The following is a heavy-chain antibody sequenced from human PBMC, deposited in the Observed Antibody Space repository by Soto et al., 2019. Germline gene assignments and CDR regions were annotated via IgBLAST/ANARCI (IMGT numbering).Heavy chain of an antibody. J-gene: IGHJ6*02. V-gene: IGHV5-51*01. CDR2: IHPGDSDS. D-gene: IGHD6-25*01. Sequence: GESLKISCQAFGYSFTSNWIGWVRQMPGKGLEWMAIIHPGDSDSRYSPSFQGQVTISADTSISTAYLQWSSLKASDTAMYYCARLRARPIVARPVATGMDVWGQGTTVTASS. CDR1: GYSFTSNW. CDR3: ARLRARPIVARPVATGMDV.